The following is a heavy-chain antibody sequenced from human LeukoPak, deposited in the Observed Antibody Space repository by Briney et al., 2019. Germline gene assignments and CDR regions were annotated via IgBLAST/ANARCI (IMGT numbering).Heavy chain of an antibody. CDR1: GFTFSSYA. V-gene: IGHV3-30-3*01. CDR3: AREYCSSTSCYGMDV. D-gene: IGHD2-2*01. Sequence: GGSLRFSCAASGFTFSSYAMHWVRQAPGKGLEWVAVISYDGSDKYYADSVKGRFTVSRDNSKNSLYLQMNSLRAEDTAVYYCAREYCSSTSCYGMDVWGQGTTVTVSS. CDR2: ISYDGSDK. J-gene: IGHJ6*02.